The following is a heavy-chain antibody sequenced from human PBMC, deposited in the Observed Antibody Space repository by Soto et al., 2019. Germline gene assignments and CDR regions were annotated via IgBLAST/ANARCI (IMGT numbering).Heavy chain of an antibody. CDR2: IKSKIDGGTI. J-gene: IGHJ4*02. CDR3: TSLPSRSNNGYASFGS. D-gene: IGHD2-8*01. V-gene: IGHV3-15*07. Sequence: EVQLVESGGGLVKPGGSLRLSCAASGFTFSNAWMNWVRQAPGKGLEWVGRIKSKIDGGTIDYAAPVKGRFAISRDDLENTLYLQMNSLETDDSAVYYCTSLPSRSNNGYASFGSWGLGTLVTVSS. CDR1: GFTFSNAW.